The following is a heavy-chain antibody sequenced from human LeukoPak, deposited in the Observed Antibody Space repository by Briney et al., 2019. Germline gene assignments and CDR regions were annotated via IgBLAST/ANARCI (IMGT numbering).Heavy chain of an antibody. CDR1: GYIFPTYW. J-gene: IGHJ4*02. V-gene: IGHV5-51*01. D-gene: IGHD5-18*01. Sequence: GAALQISWKGSGYIFPTYWIGWGRQLPGKGLEWMGIIYPGDSDTRYSPSFQGHVTLSADKSIRTAYLQWSSLRASDTAMYYCAAARTARGYSSGGFDYWGQGTLVTVSS. CDR3: AAARTARGYSSGGFDY. CDR2: IYPGDSDT.